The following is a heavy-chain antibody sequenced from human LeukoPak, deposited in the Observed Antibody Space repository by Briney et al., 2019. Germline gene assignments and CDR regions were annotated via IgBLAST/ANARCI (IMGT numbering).Heavy chain of an antibody. CDR1: GYTFTSYD. CDR3: ARVWYSSSWYTNWFDP. V-gene: IGHV1-8*03. CDR2: MNPNSGNT. D-gene: IGHD6-13*01. J-gene: IGHJ5*02. Sequence: GASVKVSCKASGYTFTSYDINWVRQATGQGLEWMGWMNPNSGNTGYAQKFQGRVTITRNTSISTAYMELSSLRSEDTAVYYCARVWYSSSWYTNWFDPWGQGTLVTVSS.